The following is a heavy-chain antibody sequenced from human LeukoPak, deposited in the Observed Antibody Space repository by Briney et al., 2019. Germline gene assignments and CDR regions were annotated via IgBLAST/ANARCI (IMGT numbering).Heavy chain of an antibody. V-gene: IGHV4-34*01. Sequence: PSETLSLTCAVYGGTFSGYYWSWIRQPPGKGLEWIGEINHSGSTNYNPSLKSRVTISVDTSKNQFSLKLSPVTAADTAVYYCARDSRDGYNSLYYFDYWGQGTLVTVSS. D-gene: IGHD5-24*01. CDR2: INHSGST. CDR1: GGTFSGYY. CDR3: ARDSRDGYNSLYYFDY. J-gene: IGHJ4*02.